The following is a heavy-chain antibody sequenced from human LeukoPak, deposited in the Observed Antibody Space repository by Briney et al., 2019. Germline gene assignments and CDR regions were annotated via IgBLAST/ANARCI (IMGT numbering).Heavy chain of an antibody. CDR2: ISSGSEK. CDR3: ARDLELSAVYYFAS. Sequence: GGSLRPSCEASGFTFSIFPMHWVRQAPGKGLEWVALISSGSEKYYTEFVKGRFTISRDNSKNMLYLQMNSLRADDTAVYYCARDLELSAVYYFASWGQGTLVIVSS. J-gene: IGHJ4*02. CDR1: GFTFSIFP. V-gene: IGHV3-30*04. D-gene: IGHD3-3*01.